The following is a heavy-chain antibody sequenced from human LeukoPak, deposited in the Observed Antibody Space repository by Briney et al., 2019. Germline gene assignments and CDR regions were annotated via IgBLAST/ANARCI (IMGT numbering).Heavy chain of an antibody. Sequence: SETLSLICTVSGGSISSYYWSWIRQPAGKGLEWIGRIYTSGSTNYNPSLKSRVTMSVDTSKNQFSLKLSSVTAADTAVYYCARGVVGATYYYYYYMDVWGKGATVTVSS. J-gene: IGHJ6*03. CDR2: IYTSGST. CDR3: ARGVVGATYYYYYYMDV. D-gene: IGHD1-26*01. V-gene: IGHV4-4*07. CDR1: GGSISSYY.